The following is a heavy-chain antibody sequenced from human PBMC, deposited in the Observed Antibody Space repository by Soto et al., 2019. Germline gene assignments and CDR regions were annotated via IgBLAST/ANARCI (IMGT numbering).Heavy chain of an antibody. CDR1: GYTFTNYD. CDR2: MSPKSGSR. J-gene: IGHJ6*01. Sequence: AASVKVSCKASGYTFTNYDINWVRQATGQGLEWMGWMSPKSGSRGNAQKFQGRVTMTTDSSISTAYMELSGLRPEHTAVYFCARNGRDVYRHPFYYGLDVW. CDR3: ARNGRDVYRHPFYYGLDV. V-gene: IGHV1-8*01. D-gene: IGHD1-1*01.